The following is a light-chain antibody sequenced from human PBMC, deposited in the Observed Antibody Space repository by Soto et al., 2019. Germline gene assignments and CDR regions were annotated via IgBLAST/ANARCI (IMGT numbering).Light chain of an antibody. V-gene: IGLV1-40*01. Sequence: QYALTQPPSVSGAPGQRVTISCTGSSSNIGAGYDVHWYQQLPGTAPKLLIYGNSNRPSGVPDRFSGSKSGTSASLAITGLQAEDEADYYCQSYDSSLSAVFGTGTKVTVL. CDR1: SSNIGAGYD. CDR3: QSYDSSLSAV. J-gene: IGLJ1*01. CDR2: GNS.